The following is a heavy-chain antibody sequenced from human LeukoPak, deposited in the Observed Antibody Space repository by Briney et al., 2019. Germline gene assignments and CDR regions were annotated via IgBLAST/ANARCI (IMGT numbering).Heavy chain of an antibody. CDR1: GFTVSSNY. J-gene: IGHJ4*02. D-gene: IGHD2-21*02. Sequence: GGSLRLSCAASGFTVSSNYMSWVRQAPGKGLEWVSVIYSGGSTYYADSVKGRFTISRDNSKNTLYLQVNSLRAEDTAVYYCAREGYCGGDCYYFDYWGQGTLVTVSS. CDR3: AREGYCGGDCYYFDY. V-gene: IGHV3-53*01. CDR2: IYSGGST.